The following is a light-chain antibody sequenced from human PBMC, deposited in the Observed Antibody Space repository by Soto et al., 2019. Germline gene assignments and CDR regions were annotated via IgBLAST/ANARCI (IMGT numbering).Light chain of an antibody. V-gene: IGKV1-5*03. Sequence: DIQMTRSPSTLSASVGDRVTITCRASQSISNWLAWYQQKPGKAPNLLIYKASSLESGVPSRFSGSGSGTEFTLTISSLQPDDFATYYCQQYNSYSQTFGQGTKLEI. CDR3: QQYNSYSQT. CDR2: KAS. CDR1: QSISNW. J-gene: IGKJ2*01.